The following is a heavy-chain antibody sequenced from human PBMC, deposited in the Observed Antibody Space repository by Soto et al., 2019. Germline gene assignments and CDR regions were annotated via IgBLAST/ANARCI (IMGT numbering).Heavy chain of an antibody. V-gene: IGHV1-69*19. D-gene: IGHD3-16*02. Sequence: QVQLVQSGPEMKKPGSAVKVSCKASGGTFNTYAMNWVRQVPGQGLEWMGGIFHMFDVPRYAQKFQGRVTITLDESSTTAYMDLSSLRFDDTAVXXXXXXXGSGGVIGGFDYWGQGTLVSV. J-gene: IGHJ4*02. CDR2: IFHMFDVP. CDR1: GGTFNTYA. CDR3: XXXXGSGGVIGGFDY.